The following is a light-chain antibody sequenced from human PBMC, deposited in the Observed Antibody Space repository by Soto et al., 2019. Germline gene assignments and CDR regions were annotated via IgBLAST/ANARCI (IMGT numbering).Light chain of an antibody. CDR3: QQYGRSPRT. CDR1: QSVSSSF. J-gene: IGKJ1*01. Sequence: IVLTQSPGTLSLSPGERATLSCRASQSVSSSFLAWYQQKPGQAPRRLIYGASSRATGIPDRFSGSGSGTDFTLTISRLEPEDFAVYYWQQYGRSPRTFGKGTKMEIK. V-gene: IGKV3-20*01. CDR2: GAS.